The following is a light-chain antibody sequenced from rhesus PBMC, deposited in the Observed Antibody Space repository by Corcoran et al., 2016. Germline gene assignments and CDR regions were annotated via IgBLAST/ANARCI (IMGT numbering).Light chain of an antibody. V-gene: IGKV1-74*01. J-gene: IGKJ1*01. CDR2: KAS. CDR3: QHTYGNPPWT. Sequence: DIQMTQSPSSLSASVGDRVTITCRASENVNNYLNWYQQKPGKAPKLLIYKASALQSGVPSRLSGSGYGTDYTFPISSLQPEDVATYYCQHTYGNPPWTFGQGTRVEIK. CDR1: ENVNNY.